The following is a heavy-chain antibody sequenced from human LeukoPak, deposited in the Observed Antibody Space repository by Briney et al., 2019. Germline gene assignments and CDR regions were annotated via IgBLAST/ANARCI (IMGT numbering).Heavy chain of an antibody. Sequence: GGSLRLSCAASGFTFSSYAMSWVRQAPGKGLEWVSAISGSGGSTYYADSVKGWFTISRDNSKNTLYLQMNSLRAEDTAVYYCAKDRIAAALSYYFDYWGQGTLVTVSS. CDR2: ISGSGGST. D-gene: IGHD6-13*01. J-gene: IGHJ4*02. CDR3: AKDRIAAALSYYFDY. V-gene: IGHV3-23*01. CDR1: GFTFSSYA.